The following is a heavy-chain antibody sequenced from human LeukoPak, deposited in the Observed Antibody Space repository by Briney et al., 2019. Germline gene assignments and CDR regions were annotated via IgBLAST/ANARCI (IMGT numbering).Heavy chain of an antibody. CDR2: ISGSGGST. J-gene: IGHJ3*02. CDR3: AKVSSYDSSGYDAFDI. V-gene: IGHV3-23*01. CDR1: GFAFSSYA. Sequence: GGSLRLSCAASGFAFSSYAMSWVRQAPGKGLEWVSAISGSGGSTYYADSVKGRFTISRDNSKKTLYLQMNSLRAEDTAVYYCAKVSSYDSSGYDAFDIWGQGTMVTVSS. D-gene: IGHD3-22*01.